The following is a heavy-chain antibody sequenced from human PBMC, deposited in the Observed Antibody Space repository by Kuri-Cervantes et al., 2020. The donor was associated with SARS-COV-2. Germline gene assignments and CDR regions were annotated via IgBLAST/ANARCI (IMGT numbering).Heavy chain of an antibody. CDR3: ARDRGALWGMGDY. V-gene: IGHV4-39*07. D-gene: IGHD3-10*01. CDR2: IYYSGST. J-gene: IGHJ4*02. Sequence: ESLKISCTVSGGSISSSSYYWGWIRQPPGKGLEWIGSIYYSGSTYYNPSLKSRVTISVDTSKNQFSLKLNSVTAADTAVYYCARDRGALWGMGDYWGQGTLVTVSS. CDR1: GGSISSSSYY.